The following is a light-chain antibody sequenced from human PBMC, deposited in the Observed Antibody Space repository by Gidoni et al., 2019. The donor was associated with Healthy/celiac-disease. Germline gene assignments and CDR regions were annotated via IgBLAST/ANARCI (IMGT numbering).Light chain of an antibody. Sequence: EIVMTHTPTTLSVSPGERATLSCRASQSVSRNLAWYQQKPGQAPRLLIYGASTRATGIPAWFSGSGSGTEFTLTISSLQSEDFAVYYCQQYNNWPPEWTFGQGTKVEIK. CDR2: GAS. V-gene: IGKV3D-15*01. J-gene: IGKJ1*01. CDR3: QQYNNWPPEWT. CDR1: QSVSRN.